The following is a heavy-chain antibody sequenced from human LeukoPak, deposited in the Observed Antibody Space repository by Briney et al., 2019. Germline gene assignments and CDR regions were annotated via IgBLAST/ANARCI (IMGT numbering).Heavy chain of an antibody. CDR1: GGSFSGYY. CDR2: ITNSGSP. Sequence: SQTLSLTCAVYGGSFSGYYWSWIRQPPGKGLEWIGEITNSGSPNYTPSLKSRVTISIDTSKNQFSLQLSPVTAADTAVYYCARDLSDYYGSGSYRPIDAFDIWGQGTKVTVSS. D-gene: IGHD3-10*01. CDR3: ARDLSDYYGSGSYRPIDAFDI. J-gene: IGHJ3*02. V-gene: IGHV4-34*01.